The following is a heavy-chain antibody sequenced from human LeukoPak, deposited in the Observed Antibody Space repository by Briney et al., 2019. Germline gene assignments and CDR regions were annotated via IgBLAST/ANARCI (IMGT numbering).Heavy chain of an antibody. Sequence: SETLSLTCAVYGGSFSGYYWSWVRQPPGKGLEWIGEINHSGSTNYNPSLKGRVTISVDASKNQFSLKLSSVTAADTAVYYCARGGKQGARIVVVKRGAFDIWGQGTMVTVSS. CDR2: INHSGST. J-gene: IGHJ3*02. D-gene: IGHD3-22*01. V-gene: IGHV4-34*01. CDR3: ARGGKQGARIVVVKRGAFDI. CDR1: GGSFSGYY.